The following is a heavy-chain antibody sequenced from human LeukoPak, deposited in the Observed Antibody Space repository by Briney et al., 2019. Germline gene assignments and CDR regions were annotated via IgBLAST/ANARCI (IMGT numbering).Heavy chain of an antibody. CDR2: VNAAGGNT. Sequence: VGSLRLSCAASGFTFSSYAMTWVRQAPGKGLEWVSTVNAAGGNTYYADSAKGRFTITTDNSKSTLILQMNSLRVEDTALYYCTKREKYGGTWDHFADWGQGTLVTVSS. V-gene: IGHV3-23*01. CDR3: TKREKYGGTWDHFAD. CDR1: GFTFSSYA. J-gene: IGHJ4*02. D-gene: IGHD1-26*01.